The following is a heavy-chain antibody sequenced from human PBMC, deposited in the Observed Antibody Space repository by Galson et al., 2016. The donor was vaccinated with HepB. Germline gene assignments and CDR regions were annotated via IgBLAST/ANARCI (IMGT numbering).Heavy chain of an antibody. J-gene: IGHJ5*02. CDR1: NGSFRGYY. Sequence: SETLSLTCAVYNGSFRGYYWSWIRQPPGKGLEWIGEIIPTGNTNYNPSLKSRLTISVDTFKNHFSLKLSSVTAADTAVYYCARSPDFADPWGQGTLVTVSS. D-gene: IGHD2-21*02. CDR3: ARSPDFADP. V-gene: IGHV4-34*12. CDR2: IIPTGNT.